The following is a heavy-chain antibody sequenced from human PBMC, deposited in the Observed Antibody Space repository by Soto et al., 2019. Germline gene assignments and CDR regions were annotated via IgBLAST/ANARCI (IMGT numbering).Heavy chain of an antibody. CDR2: INYNSGSV. CDR3: AKDISLRGWVYLVVEY. Sequence: EVQLVESGGGWVQPGRSLRLSCAASGFTFDVYAMHWVRQTPGKGLEWVSGINYNSGSVGYADSVKGRFTISRDNAKNSLHLQMNSLRAEDTAVYYCAKDISLRGWVYLVVEYWGQGTLVTVSP. CDR1: GFTFDVYA. J-gene: IGHJ4*02. V-gene: IGHV3-9*01. D-gene: IGHD6-13*01.